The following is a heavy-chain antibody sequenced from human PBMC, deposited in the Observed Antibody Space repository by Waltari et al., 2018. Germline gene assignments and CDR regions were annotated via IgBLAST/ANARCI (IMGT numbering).Heavy chain of an antibody. CDR2: ISAYTGNK. CDR3: ARDSGDYSWSY. D-gene: IGHD4-4*01. J-gene: IGHJ4*02. V-gene: IGHV1-18*01. Sequence: QVHLVQSGAELRKPGASVKVSCMTSGYTFSTYAISWVRQATGQGLEWLGWISAYTGNKNYAQKVQERIMLTTDTSTSTAYLELGSLTSDDTAVYYCARDSGDYSWSYWGQGTLVTVSS. CDR1: GYTFSTYA.